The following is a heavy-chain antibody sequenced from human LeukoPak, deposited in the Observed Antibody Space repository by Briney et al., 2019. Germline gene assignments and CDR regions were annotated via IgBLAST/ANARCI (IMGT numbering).Heavy chain of an antibody. V-gene: IGHV3-23*01. Sequence: GGSLRLSCAASGFAFSNYGMNWVRQAPGKGLEWVSGITGSGGTTYYADSVKGRFTISRDNSKNTLYLQMNSLRAEDTAVYYCAKEVPMVRDSYYYYYMDVWGKGTTVTISS. CDR1: GFAFSNYG. J-gene: IGHJ6*03. CDR3: AKEVPMVRDSYYYYYMDV. D-gene: IGHD3-10*01. CDR2: ITGSGGTT.